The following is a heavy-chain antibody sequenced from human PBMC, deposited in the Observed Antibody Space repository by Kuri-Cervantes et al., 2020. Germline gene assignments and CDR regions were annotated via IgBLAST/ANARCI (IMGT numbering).Heavy chain of an antibody. J-gene: IGHJ3*02. CDR3: ARDRNADAFDI. V-gene: IGHV4-30-4*01. CDR1: GGSISSGDYY. CDR2: IYYSGST. Sequence: SETLSLTCTVSGGSISSGDYYWSWIRQPPGKGPEWIGYIYYSGSTYYNPSLKSRVTISVDTSKNQFSLKLSSVTAADTAVYYCARDRNADAFDIWGQGTMVTVSS.